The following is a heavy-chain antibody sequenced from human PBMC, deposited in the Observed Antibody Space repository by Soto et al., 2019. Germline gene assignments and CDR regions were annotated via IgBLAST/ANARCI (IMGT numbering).Heavy chain of an antibody. J-gene: IGHJ5*02. Sequence: ASVKVSCKVSGYTLTELSMHWVRQAPGKGLEWMGGFDPEDGETIYAQKFQGRVTMTEDTSTDTAYMELSSLRSEDTAVYYCALSWATRRTNWFDPWGQGTLVTVSS. CDR2: FDPEDGET. CDR3: ALSWATRRTNWFDP. CDR1: GYTLTELS. D-gene: IGHD3-10*01. V-gene: IGHV1-24*01.